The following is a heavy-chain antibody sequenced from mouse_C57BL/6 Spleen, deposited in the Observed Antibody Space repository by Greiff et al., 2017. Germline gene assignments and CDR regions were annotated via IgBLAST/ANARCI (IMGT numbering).Heavy chain of an antibody. CDR2: IYPGDGDT. CDR1: GYAFSSSW. J-gene: IGHJ2*01. CDR3: AREGWDDEGGY. Sequence: QVQLQQSGPELVKPGASVKISCKASGYAFSSSWMNWVKQRPGKGLEWIGRIYPGDGDTNYNGKFKGKATLTANKPSSTAYMQLSSLTSEESAVYFCAREGWDDEGGYWGQGTTLTVSS. D-gene: IGHD3-3*01. V-gene: IGHV1-82*01.